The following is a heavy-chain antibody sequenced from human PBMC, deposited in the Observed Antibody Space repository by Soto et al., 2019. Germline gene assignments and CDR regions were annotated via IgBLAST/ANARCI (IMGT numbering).Heavy chain of an antibody. V-gene: IGHV4-61*08. D-gene: IGHD5-18*01. CDR1: GCYISSGGYF. J-gene: IGHJ4*02. Sequence: SEKLSLTYTFSGCYISSGGYFWRRIRQHPGKGLEWIGYIYYSGSTNYNPSLKSRVTISVDTSKNQFSLKLSSVTAADTAVYYCARGDTAMDLDYWGQGTLVTVSS. CDR2: IYYSGST. CDR3: ARGDTAMDLDY.